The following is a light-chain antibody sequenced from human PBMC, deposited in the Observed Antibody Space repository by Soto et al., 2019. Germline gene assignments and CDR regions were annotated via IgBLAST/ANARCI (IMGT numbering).Light chain of an antibody. CDR1: ESVSSHY. CDR3: QHYGSSVT. V-gene: IGKV3-20*01. J-gene: IGKJ4*01. Sequence: EIVLTQSPGTLSLSPGEIATLSFSASESVSSHYIGWYQQRPGRAPRLLIYGTASRAPDIPDRFSGDGAGADFTLTITRLEPEDFAVYYCQHYGSSVTFGGGTKVDI. CDR2: GTA.